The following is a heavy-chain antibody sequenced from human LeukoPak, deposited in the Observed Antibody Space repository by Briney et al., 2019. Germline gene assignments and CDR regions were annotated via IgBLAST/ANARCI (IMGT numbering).Heavy chain of an antibody. CDR2: IYYSGST. V-gene: IGHV4-30-4*01. D-gene: IGHD2-8*01. Sequence: SETLSLTCTVSGGSISSGDYYWSWIRQPPGKGLEWIGYIYYSGSTCYNPSLKSRVTISVDTSKNQFSLKLSSVTAADTAVYYCASRRYCTNGVCKLDAFDIWGQGTMVTVSS. CDR1: GGSISSGDYY. J-gene: IGHJ3*02. CDR3: ASRRYCTNGVCKLDAFDI.